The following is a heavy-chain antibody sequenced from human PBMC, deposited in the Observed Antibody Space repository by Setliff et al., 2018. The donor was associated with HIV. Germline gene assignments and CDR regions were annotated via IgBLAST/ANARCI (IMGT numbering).Heavy chain of an antibody. D-gene: IGHD3-10*01. J-gene: IGHJ5*02. V-gene: IGHV3-7*01. CDR2: IKQDGSEK. CDR3: ASSGSGSYINWFGP. Sequence: PGGSLRLSCAASGFTFSTYWMSWVRQAPGKGLEWVANIKQDGSEKYYADSVKGHFTISRDNSKNTLYLQMTSLRAEDTAVYYCASSGSGSYINWFGPWGQGTLVTVSS. CDR1: GFTFSTYW.